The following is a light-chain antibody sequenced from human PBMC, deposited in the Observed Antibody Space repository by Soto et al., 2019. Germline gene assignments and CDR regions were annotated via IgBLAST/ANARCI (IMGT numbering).Light chain of an antibody. V-gene: IGKV3-20*01. CDR2: DAS. J-gene: IGKJ5*01. CDR1: QTVSSY. Sequence: IVLTHSPATLSFSRRQRSTLSCRASQTVSSYLLWYQQKRGQAPRLLIYDASSRATGIPDRFGGSGSGTDFTLTISRLEPEDFALYYCHQYGNSPSTFGQGTRLEIK. CDR3: HQYGNSPST.